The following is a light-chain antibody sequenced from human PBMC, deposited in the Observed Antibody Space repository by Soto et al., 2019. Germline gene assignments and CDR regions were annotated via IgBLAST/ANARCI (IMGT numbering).Light chain of an antibody. Sequence: EIVLTQSPGTLSLSPGETATLSCRASQSVSSGYLAWYQQKPGQAPRLLIFDASRRATGIADRFSGSGSGTDFTLTISRLEPEDFAVYYCQQYGSSRITFGQGTRLEIK. CDR2: DAS. CDR3: QQYGSSRIT. J-gene: IGKJ5*01. V-gene: IGKV3-20*01. CDR1: QSVSSGY.